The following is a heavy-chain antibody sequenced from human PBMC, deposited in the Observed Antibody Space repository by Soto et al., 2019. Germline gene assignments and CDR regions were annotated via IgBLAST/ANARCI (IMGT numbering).Heavy chain of an antibody. CDR1: GGSVSSGSYY. Sequence: SETLTLTCIVSGGSVSSGSYYWSWIRQPPGKGLEWIGYIYYSGATAYNPSLKTRITISPDTSNNQFSLKLSSVTAADTAIYYCARGFDSGKQYAFETWGQGTPVTVSS. CDR3: ARGFDSGKQYAFET. V-gene: IGHV4-61*01. D-gene: IGHD1-26*01. CDR2: IYYSGAT. J-gene: IGHJ4*02.